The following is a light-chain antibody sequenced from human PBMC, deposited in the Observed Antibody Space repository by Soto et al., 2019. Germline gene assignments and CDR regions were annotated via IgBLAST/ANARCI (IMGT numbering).Light chain of an antibody. CDR3: AAWDESLNGPV. V-gene: IGLV1-44*01. J-gene: IGLJ3*02. CDR1: SSNIGSKT. CDR2: SNN. Sequence: QSVLTQPPSASGTPGQRVTISCSGSSSNIGSKTVNWYQQFPGTAPKLLIYSNNQRPSWVPDRFSGSKSGTSASLAIIGLQSADEADYYCAAWDESLNGPVFGGGTKLTVL.